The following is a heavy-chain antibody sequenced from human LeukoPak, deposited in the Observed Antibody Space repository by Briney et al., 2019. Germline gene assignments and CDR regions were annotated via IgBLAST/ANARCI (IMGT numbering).Heavy chain of an antibody. CDR2: IIPIFGTA. Sequence: SVKVPCKASGGTFSSYAISWVRQAPGQGLEWMGGIIPIFGTANYAQKFQGRVTITADESTSTAYMELSSLRSEDTAVYYCARDGYGGNPGNYWGQGTLVTVSS. CDR3: ARDGYGGNPGNY. V-gene: IGHV1-69*13. CDR1: GGTFSSYA. D-gene: IGHD4-23*01. J-gene: IGHJ4*02.